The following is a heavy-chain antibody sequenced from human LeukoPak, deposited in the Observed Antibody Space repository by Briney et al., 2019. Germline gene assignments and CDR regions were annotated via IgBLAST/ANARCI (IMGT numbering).Heavy chain of an antibody. Sequence: SETLSLTCSVSGGSVSSSSYYWGWVRQPPGKGLEWIGSFHYSGSTYYNPSLKSRVTISGDTSKNQFSLKLRSVTAADTAVYYCASLVVVVVTASEIDYWGQGTLVTVSS. CDR3: ASLVVVVVTASEIDY. D-gene: IGHD2-21*02. J-gene: IGHJ4*02. CDR2: FHYSGST. CDR1: GGSVSSSSYY. V-gene: IGHV4-39*01.